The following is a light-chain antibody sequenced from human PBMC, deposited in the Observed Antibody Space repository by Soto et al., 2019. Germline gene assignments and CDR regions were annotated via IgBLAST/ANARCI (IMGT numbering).Light chain of an antibody. CDR1: QSVSIN. V-gene: IGKV3-15*01. CDR3: QQYNNWPPWT. Sequence: EIVITQSPVTLSVSPGERATLSCRASQSVSINLAWYQQKPGQAPRLLIYGASTRATGIPARFSGSGSGTEFTLTISSLQSEDFAVYYCQQYNNWPPWTFGQGTKVDIK. CDR2: GAS. J-gene: IGKJ1*01.